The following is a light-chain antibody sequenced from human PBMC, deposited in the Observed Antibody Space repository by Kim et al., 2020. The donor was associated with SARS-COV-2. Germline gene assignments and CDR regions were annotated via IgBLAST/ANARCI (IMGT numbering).Light chain of an antibody. CDR2: DAS. Sequence: LSPGERATLSGRASQSVSSYLAWYQQKPGQAPRLLIYDASNRATGIPARFSGSGSGTDFTLTISSLEPEDFAVYYCQQRSNWPRGTFGQGTKLEI. CDR3: QQRSNWPRGT. J-gene: IGKJ2*01. V-gene: IGKV3-11*01. CDR1: QSVSSY.